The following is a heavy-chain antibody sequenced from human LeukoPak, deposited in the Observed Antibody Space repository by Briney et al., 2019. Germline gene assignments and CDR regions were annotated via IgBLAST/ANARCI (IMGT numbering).Heavy chain of an antibody. CDR1: GFTVSSNY. Sequence: GGSLRLSCAASGFTVSSNYMSWVRQAPGKGLEWVSVIYSGGSTYYADSVEGRFTISRDKSKNTLYLQMNSLRAEDTAVYYCARDKAGATSAGTFDYWGQGTLVTVSS. CDR2: IYSGGST. J-gene: IGHJ4*02. CDR3: ARDKAGATSAGTFDY. D-gene: IGHD1-26*01. V-gene: IGHV3-53*01.